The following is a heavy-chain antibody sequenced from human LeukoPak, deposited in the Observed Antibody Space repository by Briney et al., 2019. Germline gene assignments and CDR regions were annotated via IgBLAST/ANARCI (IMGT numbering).Heavy chain of an antibody. V-gene: IGHV4-39*01. Sequence: PSETLSLTCTVSGGSISSSSYYWGWIRQPPGKGLEWIGSIYYSGSTYYNPSLKSRVTISVDTSKNQFSLKLSSVTAADTAVYYCARKVTTGAFDIWGQGTMVTVPS. CDR1: GGSISSSSYY. D-gene: IGHD2-21*02. J-gene: IGHJ3*02. CDR3: ARKVTTGAFDI. CDR2: IYYSGST.